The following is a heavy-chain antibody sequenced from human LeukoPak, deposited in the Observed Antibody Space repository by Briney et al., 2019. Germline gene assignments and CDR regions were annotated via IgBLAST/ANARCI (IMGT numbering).Heavy chain of an antibody. Sequence: ASVKVSCKASGYTFTSYAMNWVRQAPGQGLEWMGWINTNTGNPRYAQGFTGRFVFSLDTSVSTAYLQISSLKAEDTAVYYCARVLSIDYDFWSGYYVRYNWFDPWGQGTLVTVSS. V-gene: IGHV7-4-1*02. J-gene: IGHJ5*02. CDR1: GYTFTSYA. D-gene: IGHD3-3*01. CDR3: ARVLSIDYDFWSGYYVRYNWFDP. CDR2: INTNTGNP.